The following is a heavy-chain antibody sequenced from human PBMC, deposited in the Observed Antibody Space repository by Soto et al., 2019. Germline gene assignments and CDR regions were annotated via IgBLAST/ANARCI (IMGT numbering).Heavy chain of an antibody. J-gene: IGHJ6*03. CDR1: GFTVSSNY. D-gene: IGHD6-13*01. V-gene: IGHV3-66*01. CDR3: ARDGSSSSRYMDV. CDR2: IYSGGST. Sequence: GGSLRLSCAASGFTVSSNYMSWVRQAPGKGLEWVSVIYSGGSTYYADSVKGRFTNSRDNSKNTLYLQMNSLRAEDTAVYYCARDGSSSSRYMDVWGKGTTVTVSS.